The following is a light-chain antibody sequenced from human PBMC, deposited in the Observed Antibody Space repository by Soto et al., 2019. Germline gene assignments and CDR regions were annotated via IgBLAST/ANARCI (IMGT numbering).Light chain of an antibody. V-gene: IGKV3-15*01. Sequence: IVLTQSPGTLSLSPGERATLSCRASQSVSSSYLAWYQQKPGQAPRLLIYGASTRATDIPARFSGSGSGTEFTLTISSLQSEDFAVYYCQQYHNWPPWTFGQGTKVDIK. CDR3: QQYHNWPPWT. CDR1: QSVSSSY. CDR2: GAS. J-gene: IGKJ1*01.